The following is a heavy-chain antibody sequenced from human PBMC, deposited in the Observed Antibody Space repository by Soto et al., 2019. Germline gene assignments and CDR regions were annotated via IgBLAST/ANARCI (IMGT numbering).Heavy chain of an antibody. CDR1: GGSISSGGYY. D-gene: IGHD5-12*01. V-gene: IGHV4-31*03. Sequence: PSETLSLTCTVSGGSISSGGYYWSWIRQHPGKGLEWIGYIYYSGSTNYNPSLKSRVNISVDTSKNQFSLKLSSVTAADTAVYYCARDQSGYESGNGFDYWGQGTLVTVS. CDR2: IYYSGST. CDR3: ARDQSGYESGNGFDY. J-gene: IGHJ4*02.